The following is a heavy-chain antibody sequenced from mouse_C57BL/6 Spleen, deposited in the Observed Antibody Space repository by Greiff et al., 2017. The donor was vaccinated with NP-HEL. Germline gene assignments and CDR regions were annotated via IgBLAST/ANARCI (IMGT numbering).Heavy chain of an antibody. CDR3: AREGAQATSFDY. J-gene: IGHJ2*01. CDR1: GFTFSSYA. V-gene: IGHV5-4*01. CDR2: ISDGGSYT. Sequence: EVHLVESGGGLVKPGGSLKLSCAASGFTFSSYAMSWVRQTPEKRLEWVATISDGGSYTYYPDNVKGRVTISRDNAKNNLYLQMSHLKSEDTAMYYCAREGAQATSFDYWGQGTTLTVSS. D-gene: IGHD3-2*02.